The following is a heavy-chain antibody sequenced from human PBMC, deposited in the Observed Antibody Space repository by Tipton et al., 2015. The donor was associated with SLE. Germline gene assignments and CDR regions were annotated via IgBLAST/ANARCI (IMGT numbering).Heavy chain of an antibody. CDR2: IYYTGNT. J-gene: IGHJ4*02. V-gene: IGHV4-59*04. D-gene: IGHD2-2*01. Sequence: TLSLTCTVSGGSISGYYWGWIRQPPGKGLEWIGNIYYTGNTYYSPSLKSRLTMSVDTSKNQFSLKLSSVTAADSAVYYCARTRSSTSPFFDYWGQGTLVTVSS. CDR1: GGSISGYY. CDR3: ARTRSSTSPFFDY.